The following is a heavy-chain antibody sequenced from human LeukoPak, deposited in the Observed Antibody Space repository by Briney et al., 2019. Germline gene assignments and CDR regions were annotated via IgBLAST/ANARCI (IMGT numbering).Heavy chain of an antibody. CDR3: ARGAILTGLDY. Sequence: PSETLSLTCTVSGGSISSGGYYWSWIRQHPGKGLEWIGYIYYSGSTYYNPSLKSRVTISVDTSKNQFSLKLSSVTAADTAVYYCARGAILTGLDYWSQGTLVTVSS. D-gene: IGHD3-9*01. J-gene: IGHJ4*02. CDR2: IYYSGST. V-gene: IGHV4-31*03. CDR1: GGSISSGGYY.